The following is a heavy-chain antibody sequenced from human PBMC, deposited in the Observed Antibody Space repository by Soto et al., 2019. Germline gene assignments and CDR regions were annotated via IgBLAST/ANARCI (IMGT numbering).Heavy chain of an antibody. V-gene: IGHV1-69*01. Sequence: QVQLVQSGAEVKKPGSSVKVSCKASGGTFGSYAISWVRPAPGPGLEWMGGIIPIPGTANYAQKFQGRVMIAADESTSTDYMELSSLRSEETAVYYCARSQGSSTSLEIYYYCYYGMDVWGQGTTVTVSS. CDR3: ARSQGSSTSLEIYYYCYYGMDV. CDR2: IIPIPGTA. D-gene: IGHD2-2*01. J-gene: IGHJ6*02. CDR1: GGTFGSYA.